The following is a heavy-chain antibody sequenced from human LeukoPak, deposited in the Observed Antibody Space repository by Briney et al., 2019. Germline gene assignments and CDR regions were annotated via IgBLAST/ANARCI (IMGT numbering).Heavy chain of an antibody. D-gene: IGHD1-1*01. V-gene: IGHV3-11*01. CDR2: ISGSGGTI. CDR1: GFTFSDYY. Sequence: GGSLRLSCAASGFTFSDYYMNWVRQAPGRGLEWISYISGSGGTINYADSLKGRFTISRDNAKNSVYLQMNSLRAEDTAVYYCARDRFELNDRALSYFYYRDVWGKGATVTVPS. J-gene: IGHJ6*03. CDR3: ARDRFELNDRALSYFYYRDV.